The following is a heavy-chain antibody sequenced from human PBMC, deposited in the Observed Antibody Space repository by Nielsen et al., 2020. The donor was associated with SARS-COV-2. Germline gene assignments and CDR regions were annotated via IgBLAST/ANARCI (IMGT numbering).Heavy chain of an antibody. V-gene: IGHV1-46*01. D-gene: IGHD3-3*01. J-gene: IGHJ4*02. CDR2: INPVDDST. CDR3: ARGGFAVVFPTYDY. Sequence: ASVKVSCKASGYTFTNNYMHWVRQAPGKGLEWMAIINPVDDSTNYAQKFQGRVTMTRDTSTNTVYMELSSLRSEDTAVYYCARGGFAVVFPTYDYWGQGTLVTVSS. CDR1: GYTFTNNY.